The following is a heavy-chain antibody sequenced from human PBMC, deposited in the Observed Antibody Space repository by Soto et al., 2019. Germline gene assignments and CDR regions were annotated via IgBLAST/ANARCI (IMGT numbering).Heavy chain of an antibody. V-gene: IGHV4-31*03. Sequence: TMSLTCTVSCGSISGGGYYGSCLHPHPGKGLEWIGYIYYSGSTYYNPSLKSRVTISVDTSKNQFSLKLSSVTAADTAVYYCARHKAVPAAYNWFDPWGQGTLVTVSS. CDR2: IYYSGST. CDR1: CGSISGGGYY. D-gene: IGHD2-2*01. CDR3: ARHKAVPAAYNWFDP. J-gene: IGHJ5*02.